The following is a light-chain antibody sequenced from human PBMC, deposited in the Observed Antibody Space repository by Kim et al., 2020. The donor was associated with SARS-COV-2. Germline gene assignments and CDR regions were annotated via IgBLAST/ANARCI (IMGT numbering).Light chain of an antibody. CDR3: QVWDSSSDHWV. CDR1: NIGSKT. J-gene: IGLJ3*02. V-gene: IGLV3-12*01. Sequence: ATAQMARITCGGNNIGSKTMHWYQQKPGQDPLLFIYSDSNRPSGIPELFSASNPGNTTTLTISRIEAGDEADYYCQVWDSSSDHWVFGGGTKLTVL. CDR2: SDS.